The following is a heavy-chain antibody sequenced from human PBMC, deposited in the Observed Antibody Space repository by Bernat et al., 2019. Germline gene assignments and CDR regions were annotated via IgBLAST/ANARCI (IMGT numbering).Heavy chain of an antibody. V-gene: IGHV3-15*01. Sequence: EVQLVESVGGLIKPGGSLRLSCATSGFTFSAAWMSWVRQAPGKGLEWVGRIKSAGGGGTTDYAAPVKGRFTISRDDSKNTVFLEMNSLTAEDTAVYYCTWIQAVVGYFDIWGQGTMVSVSP. CDR3: TWIQAVVGYFDI. J-gene: IGHJ3*02. D-gene: IGHD5-18*01. CDR2: IKSAGGGGTT. CDR1: GFTFSAAW.